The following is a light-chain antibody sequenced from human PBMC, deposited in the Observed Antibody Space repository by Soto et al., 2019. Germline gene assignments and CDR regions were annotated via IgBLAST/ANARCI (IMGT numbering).Light chain of an antibody. CDR2: GAS. Sequence: EIVLTQSPGTLSLSPGERATLSCRASQSVSSSYLAWYQQKPGQAPSLLIYGASSRATGIPDRLSGSGSGTDYTLTIIRLEPADFAVYYCQQYGSSPRYTFGQGTKLEIK. V-gene: IGKV3-20*01. CDR1: QSVSSSY. CDR3: QQYGSSPRYT. J-gene: IGKJ2*01.